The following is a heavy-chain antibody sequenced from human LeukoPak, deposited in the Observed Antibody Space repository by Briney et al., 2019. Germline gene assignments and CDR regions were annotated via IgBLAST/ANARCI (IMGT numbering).Heavy chain of an antibody. CDR3: ARDPPIVATIGWDDAFDI. J-gene: IGHJ3*02. V-gene: IGHV1-69*04. Sequence: SVKVSCKASGCTFSSYAISWVRQAPGQGLEWMGRIIPILGIANYAQKFQGRVTITADKSTSTAYMELSSLRSEDTAVYYCARDPPIVATIGWDDAFDIWGQGTMVTVSS. CDR2: IIPILGIA. D-gene: IGHD5-12*01. CDR1: GCTFSSYA.